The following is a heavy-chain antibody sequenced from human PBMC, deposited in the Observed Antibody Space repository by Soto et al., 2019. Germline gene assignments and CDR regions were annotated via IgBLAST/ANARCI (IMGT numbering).Heavy chain of an antibody. J-gene: IGHJ6*03. CDR1: GFSLSTSGVG. V-gene: IGHV2-5*02. Sequence: QITLKESGPTLVKPTQTLTLTCTFSGFSLSTSGVGVGWIRQPPGKALEWLALIYWADDKRYSPSLKSRLTITKDTSKNQVVLTMTNMDPVDTATYYFAHVPRGSGSQYYYYYYMDVWGKGTTVTVSS. CDR2: IYWADDK. D-gene: IGHD3-10*01. CDR3: AHVPRGSGSQYYYYYYMDV.